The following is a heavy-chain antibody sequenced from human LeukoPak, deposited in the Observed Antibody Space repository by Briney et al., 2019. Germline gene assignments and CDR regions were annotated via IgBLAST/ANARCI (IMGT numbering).Heavy chain of an antibody. CDR2: VIPFLGTT. D-gene: IGHD6-19*01. CDR1: GGTFSSYA. J-gene: IGHJ5*02. CDR3: ARDGVAGTSNPYNWFDP. V-gene: IGHV1-69*13. Sequence: SVKVSCKASGGTFSSYAISWVRQAPGQGLEWMGGVIPFLGTTNYAQKFQGRVTITADEPTSTAYMELGSVSSEDTAVYYCARDGVAGTSNPYNWFDPWGQGTLVTVSS.